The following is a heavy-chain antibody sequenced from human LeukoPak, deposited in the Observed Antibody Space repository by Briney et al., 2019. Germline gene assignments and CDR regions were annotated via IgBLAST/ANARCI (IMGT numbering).Heavy chain of an antibody. CDR2: ISYDGSNK. CDR1: GFTFSSYG. Sequence: GGSLRLSCAASGFTFSSYGMHWVRQAPGKGLEWVAVISYDGSNKYYADSVKGRFTISRDNSKNTLYLQMNSLRAEDTAVYYCARDSWAGRQQLVPLSYWGQGTLVTVSS. CDR3: ARDSWAGRQQLVPLSY. J-gene: IGHJ4*02. V-gene: IGHV3-30*03. D-gene: IGHD6-13*01.